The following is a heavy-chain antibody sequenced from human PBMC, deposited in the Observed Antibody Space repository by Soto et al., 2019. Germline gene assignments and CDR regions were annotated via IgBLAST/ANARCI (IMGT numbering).Heavy chain of an antibody. D-gene: IGHD3-16*01. CDR2: ISDDGGNK. J-gene: IGHJ4*01. CDR3: ARTVAFGGLAVDY. V-gene: IGHV3-30-3*01. Sequence: GGSLRLSCAASGFTFRTYAFHLVRQAPGKGLEWVAVISDDGGNKYYADSVKGRFTISRDNSKNTLYLQMNGLRAEDTSVYYCARTVAFGGLAVDYWGQGTLVTVSS. CDR1: GFTFRTYA.